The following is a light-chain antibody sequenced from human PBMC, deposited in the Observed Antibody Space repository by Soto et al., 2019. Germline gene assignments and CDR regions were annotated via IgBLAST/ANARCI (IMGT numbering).Light chain of an antibody. CDR3: QQARSFPLT. J-gene: IGKJ4*01. CDR2: SAS. Sequence: IQLTQSPSSVSASVGDRVTITCRASQAISSWLAWYQQKPGRAPKLLIYSASSLQNGAPSRFTGSGSGTDFTLTITSLQPDDTAIYYCQQARSFPLTFGGGTKVDIK. V-gene: IGKV1-12*01. CDR1: QAISSW.